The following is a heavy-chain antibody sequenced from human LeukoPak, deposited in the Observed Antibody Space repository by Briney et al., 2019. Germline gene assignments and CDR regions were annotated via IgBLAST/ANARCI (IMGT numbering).Heavy chain of an antibody. D-gene: IGHD3-9*01. CDR3: ARDYDISMNYFDY. J-gene: IGHJ4*02. Sequence: PSETLSLTCAVYGGSFSGYYWSWIRQPPGKGLEWIGEINHSGSTNYNPSLKSRVTISVDTSKNQFSLKLSSVTAADTAVYYCARDYDISMNYFDYWGQGTLVTVSS. CDR1: GGSFSGYY. CDR2: INHSGST. V-gene: IGHV4-34*01.